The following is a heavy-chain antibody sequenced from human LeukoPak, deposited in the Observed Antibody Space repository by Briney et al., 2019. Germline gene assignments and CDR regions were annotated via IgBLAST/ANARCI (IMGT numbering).Heavy chain of an antibody. CDR3: ARAGLRYFDWLVYYFDY. D-gene: IGHD3-9*01. V-gene: IGHV3-21*04. J-gene: IGHJ4*02. CDR1: GFTFSSYS. Sequence: GGSLRLSCAASGFTFSSYSMNWVRQAPGKGLEWVSSISSSSSYIYYADSVKGRFTISRDNAKNSLYLQMNSLRAEDTAMYYCARAGLRYFDWLVYYFDYWGQGTLVTVSS. CDR2: ISSSSSYI.